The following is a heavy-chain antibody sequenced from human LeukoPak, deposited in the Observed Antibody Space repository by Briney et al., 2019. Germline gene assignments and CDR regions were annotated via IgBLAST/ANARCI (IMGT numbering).Heavy chain of an antibody. CDR2: ISGSGGST. D-gene: IGHD3-10*01. V-gene: IGHV3-23*01. Sequence: GSLRLSCAASGFTFSSYAMSWVRQAPGKGLEWVSAISGSGGSTYYADSVKGRFTISRDNSKNTLYLQMNSLRPEDTAMYYCAGRSGGNDYWGQGTLVTVSS. J-gene: IGHJ4*02. CDR3: AGRSGGNDY. CDR1: GFTFSSYA.